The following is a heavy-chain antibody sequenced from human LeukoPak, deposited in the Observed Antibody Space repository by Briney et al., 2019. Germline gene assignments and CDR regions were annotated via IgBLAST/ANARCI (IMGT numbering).Heavy chain of an antibody. Sequence: SETLSLTCTVSGGSISSYYWSWIRRPPGKGLEWIAHIYASGLNNYHPSLKSRITISVDTSTNQFSLKLSSVTAADTAVYYCARHDAGIAARPFDNWGQGTLVTVSS. D-gene: IGHD6-6*01. CDR1: GGSISSYY. CDR2: IYASGLN. J-gene: IGHJ4*02. CDR3: ARHDAGIAARPFDN. V-gene: IGHV4-4*09.